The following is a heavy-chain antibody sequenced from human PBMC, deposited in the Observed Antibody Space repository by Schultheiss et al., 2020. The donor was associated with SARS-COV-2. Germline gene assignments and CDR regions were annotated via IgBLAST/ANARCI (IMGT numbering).Heavy chain of an antibody. J-gene: IGHJ4*02. CDR2: IYYTGTT. Sequence: SETLSLTCTVSGYSISSGYYWSWIRQPPGKGLEYIGTIYYTGTTYYNPSLRSRLTMSVDTSKNQFSLKLSSVTAADTAVYYCASSGSYPFDYWGQGTLVTVSS. V-gene: IGHV4-38-2*02. D-gene: IGHD1-26*01. CDR3: ASSGSYPFDY. CDR1: GYSISSGYY.